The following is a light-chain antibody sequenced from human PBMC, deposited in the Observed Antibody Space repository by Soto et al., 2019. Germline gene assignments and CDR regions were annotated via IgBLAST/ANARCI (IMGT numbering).Light chain of an antibody. CDR1: QSVSSY. Sequence: EIVLTQSPGTLSLSPGERATLSCRARQSVSSYLAWYQQKPGQAPRLLIDDASTRATGISARFSGSGSGTDFTLTISSLEPEDFAVYYCQQRSNWPVTFGQGTKVEVK. CDR2: DAS. V-gene: IGKV3-11*01. CDR3: QQRSNWPVT. J-gene: IGKJ1*01.